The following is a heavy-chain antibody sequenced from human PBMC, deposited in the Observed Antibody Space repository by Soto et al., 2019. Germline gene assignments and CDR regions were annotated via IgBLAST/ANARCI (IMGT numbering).Heavy chain of an antibody. CDR2: ISYDGSNK. CDR3: AREGVNYYDSSGYSPYFDY. CDR1: GFTFSSYA. V-gene: IGHV3-30-3*01. Sequence: GGSLRLSCAASGFTFSSYAMHWVRQAPGKGLEWVAVISYDGSNKYYADSVKGRFTISRDNSKNTLYLQMNSLRAEDTAVYYCAREGVNYYDSSGYSPYFDYWGQGTLVTVSS. D-gene: IGHD3-22*01. J-gene: IGHJ4*02.